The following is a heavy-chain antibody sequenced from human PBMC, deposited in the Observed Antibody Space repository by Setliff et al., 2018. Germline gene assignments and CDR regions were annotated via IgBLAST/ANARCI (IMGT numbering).Heavy chain of an antibody. D-gene: IGHD2-8*02. Sequence: GASVKVSCKASGYSFSFFGITWVRQAPGQGLEWMGWIHAGSSNTLYSQRFQDRITISRDTSATTVHMELSSLRSDDTAVYYCARMSTSGPHYDYWGQGTLVTVSS. J-gene: IGHJ4*02. CDR2: IHAGSSNT. V-gene: IGHV1-3*01. CDR3: ARMSTSGPHYDY. CDR1: GYSFSFFG.